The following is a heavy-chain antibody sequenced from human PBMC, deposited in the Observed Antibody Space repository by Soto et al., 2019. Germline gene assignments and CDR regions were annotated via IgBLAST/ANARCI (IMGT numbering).Heavy chain of an antibody. CDR1: GFTFSSYS. CDR3: ARGDYDVPHPSIEKYLGDV. Sequence: GGSLRLSCAASGFTFSSYSMNWVLQAPGKGLEWVSSISSSSSYIYYADSVKGRFTISRDNAKNSLYLQMNSLRAEDTAVYYCARGDYDVPHPSIEKYLGDVWGQGTTVTFSS. CDR2: ISSSSSYI. D-gene: IGHD3-10*02. J-gene: IGHJ6*02. V-gene: IGHV3-21*01.